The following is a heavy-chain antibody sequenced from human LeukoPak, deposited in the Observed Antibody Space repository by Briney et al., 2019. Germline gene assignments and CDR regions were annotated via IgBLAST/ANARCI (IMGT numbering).Heavy chain of an antibody. J-gene: IGHJ4*02. CDR3: ARVLSYSSPYYFAS. V-gene: IGHV5-51*01. D-gene: IGHD6-6*01. CDR1: GYSFTNYW. Sequence: GESLKISCQGSGYSFTNYWFGWVRQMPGKGLERMGIIYPADSDTRYSPSFQGQVTISADKSITTAYLQWSSLKASDTAMYYCARVLSYSSPYYFASWGQGTLVTVSS. CDR2: IYPADSDT.